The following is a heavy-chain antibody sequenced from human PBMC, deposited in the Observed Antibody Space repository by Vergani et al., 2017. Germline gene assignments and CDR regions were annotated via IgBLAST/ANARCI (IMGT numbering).Heavy chain of an antibody. CDR2: INPSGGSA. V-gene: IGHV1-46*03. J-gene: IGHJ3*02. CDR3: ARDAIVVVPAAIPHGGAFDI. D-gene: IGHD2-2*01. CDR1: GYTFTSYY. Sequence: QVQLVQSGAEVKKPGASVKVSCKASGYTFTSYYLHWVRQAPGQGLEWMGIINPSGGSASYAQKFQGRVTITRDTSTSTVYMELSSLRSEDTAVYYCARDAIVVVPAAIPHGGAFDIWGQGTMVTVSS.